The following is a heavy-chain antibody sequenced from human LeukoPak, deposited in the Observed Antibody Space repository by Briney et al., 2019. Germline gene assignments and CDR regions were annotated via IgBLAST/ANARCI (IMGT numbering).Heavy chain of an antibody. Sequence: NPSETLSLTCTVSGGSISSYYWSWIRQPAGKGLEWIGRVYTSGSTYYNPPLKSRVTISVDTSKNQFSLNLSSVTAADTAVYYCASVGATWNDAFDIWGQGTMVTVSS. V-gene: IGHV4-4*07. CDR2: VYTSGST. J-gene: IGHJ3*02. CDR3: ASVGATWNDAFDI. D-gene: IGHD1-26*01. CDR1: GGSISSYY.